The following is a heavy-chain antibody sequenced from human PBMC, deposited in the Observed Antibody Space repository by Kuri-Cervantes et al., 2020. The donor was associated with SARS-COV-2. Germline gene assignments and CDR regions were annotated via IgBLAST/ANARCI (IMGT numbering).Heavy chain of an antibody. J-gene: IGHJ6*04. D-gene: IGHD3-3*01. V-gene: IGHV4-34*01. CDR1: GESFSGYY. CDR3: ARRITIFGVDIMDV. Sequence: SQTLSLTCAFYGESFSGYYWNWIRQSPGKGLEWIGEVNHRGSTNYNPSLKSRVTISVDTSKNQFSLKLSSVTAADTAVYYCARRITIFGVDIMDVWGKGTTVTVSS. CDR2: VNHRGST.